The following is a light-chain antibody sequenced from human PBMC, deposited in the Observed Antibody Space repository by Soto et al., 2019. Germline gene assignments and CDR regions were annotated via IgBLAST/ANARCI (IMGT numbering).Light chain of an antibody. CDR1: QYISTY. CDR2: AAS. J-gene: IGKJ1*01. Sequence: DIQMTQSPSSLSASVGDSLTITCRASQYISTYLNWYQQKPGKAPKLLIYAASSLQSGVPSRFSGSGSGTDFTLTISSLQPEDFATYYCQESYSTPWTFGQGTKVDIK. V-gene: IGKV1-39*01. CDR3: QESYSTPWT.